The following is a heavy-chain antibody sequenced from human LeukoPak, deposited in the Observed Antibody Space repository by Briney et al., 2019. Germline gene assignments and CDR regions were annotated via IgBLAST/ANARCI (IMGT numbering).Heavy chain of an antibody. V-gene: IGHV1-18*01. D-gene: IGHD6-13*01. Sequence: ASVKVSCKASGYTLTSYGISWVRQAPGQGLEWMGWISAYNGNTNYAQKLQGRVTMTTDTSTSTAYMELRSLRSDDTAVYYCAREYSSSGGDWSDPWGQGTLVTVSS. CDR2: ISAYNGNT. CDR3: AREYSSSGGDWSDP. CDR1: GYTLTSYG. J-gene: IGHJ5*02.